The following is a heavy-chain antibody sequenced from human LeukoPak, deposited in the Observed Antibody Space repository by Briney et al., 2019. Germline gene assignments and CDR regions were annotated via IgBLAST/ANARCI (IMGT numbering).Heavy chain of an antibody. V-gene: IGHV3-11*01. Sequence: GGSLRLSGAASGFTFSDYYMSWIRQAPGKGLEFLSYISSSGSAIYYAESVKGRFTISRDNAENSLYLQMNSLRTDDTAMYYCARDKYGDYVTAPNNWFDPWGQGTLVTVSS. CDR1: GFTFSDYY. D-gene: IGHD4-17*01. J-gene: IGHJ5*02. CDR2: ISSSGSAI. CDR3: ARDKYGDYVTAPNNWFDP.